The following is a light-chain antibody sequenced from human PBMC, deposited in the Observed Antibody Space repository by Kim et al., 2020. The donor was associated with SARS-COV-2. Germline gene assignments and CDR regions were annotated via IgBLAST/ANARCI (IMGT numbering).Light chain of an antibody. Sequence: DIQMTQSPSSLSASVGDRVTMTCRASQTISTYVNWYLQKPGKAPKLLIYAASSLPGGVPSRFSGSGSGSDFTLTISSLQPEDFATYYFQQAYNSPPTFGPGTKVDIK. CDR1: QTISTY. J-gene: IGKJ1*01. V-gene: IGKV1-39*01. CDR3: QQAYNSPPT. CDR2: AAS.